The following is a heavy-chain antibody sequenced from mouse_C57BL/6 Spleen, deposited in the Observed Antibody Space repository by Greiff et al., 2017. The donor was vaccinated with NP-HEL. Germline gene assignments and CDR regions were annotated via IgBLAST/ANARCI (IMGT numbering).Heavy chain of an antibody. D-gene: IGHD1-1*01. J-gene: IGHJ2*01. Sequence: EVKLMESGPGLVKPSQSLSLTCSVTGYSITSGYYWNWIRQFPGNKLEWMGYISYDGNNNYNPSLKNRISITRDTSKNQFFLKLNSVTTEDTATYYCARETTVVATGYYFDYWGQGTTLTVSS. CDR3: ARETTVVATGYYFDY. CDR2: ISYDGNN. CDR1: GYSITSGYY. V-gene: IGHV3-6*01.